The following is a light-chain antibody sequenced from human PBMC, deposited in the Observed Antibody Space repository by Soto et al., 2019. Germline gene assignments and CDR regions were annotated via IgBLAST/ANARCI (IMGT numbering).Light chain of an antibody. V-gene: IGLV2-14*01. J-gene: IGLJ2*01. CDR3: CSYAGSYVV. CDR2: EVR. CDR1: MRDVGAYNL. Sequence: QSALTQPASVSGSAGQSITISCSGTMRDVGAYNLVSWYQQHPGTAPKLIIYEVRNRPSGISSRFSGSRSGNTASLTISGLQPEDEADYYCCSYAGSYVVFGGGTKLTVL.